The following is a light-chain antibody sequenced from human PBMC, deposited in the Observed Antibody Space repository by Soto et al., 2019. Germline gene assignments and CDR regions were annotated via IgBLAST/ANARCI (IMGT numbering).Light chain of an antibody. CDR2: WAS. CDR3: QQYYNTLYT. CDR1: QSVLYSSNNKDY. V-gene: IGKV4-1*01. J-gene: IGKJ2*01. Sequence: DIVMTQSPDSLAVSLGERATINCKSSQSVLYSSNNKDYLAWYQQKPGQPPKLLIYWASTRESGVPDRFSGSGSGTDFTLTISSLQAEDVAIYYCQQYYNTLYTFGRGTKLEIK.